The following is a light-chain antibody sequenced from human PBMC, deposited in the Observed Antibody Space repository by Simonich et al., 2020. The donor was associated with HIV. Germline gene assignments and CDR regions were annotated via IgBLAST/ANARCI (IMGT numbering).Light chain of an antibody. V-gene: IGKV3-15*01. CDR2: AAS. Sequence: EIVMTQSPATLSVSPGERATLSCRASQSVRSNLAWYQQKPGLAPRLPIYAASTRATGIPARFSGSGSGTEFTLVISSMQSEDFAVYYCQQYGSSPTFGQGTKVEIK. J-gene: IGKJ1*01. CDR1: QSVRSN. CDR3: QQYGSSPT.